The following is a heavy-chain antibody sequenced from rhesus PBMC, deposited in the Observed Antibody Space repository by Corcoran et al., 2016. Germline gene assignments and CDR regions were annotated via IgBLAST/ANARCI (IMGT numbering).Heavy chain of an antibody. Sequence: QVQLQESGPGLVKPSETLSLTCAVSGYSISSGYYWGWIRQPPGKGLEYIGYISGSSGSTYYNPSLKSRVTISQDTSKNQFSLKLSSVTAADTAVYYCARDQGEKAAAGTNYWGQGVLVTVSS. V-gene: IGHV4-99*02. CDR2: ISGSSGST. J-gene: IGHJ4*01. D-gene: IGHD6-31*01. CDR1: GYSISSGYY. CDR3: ARDQGEKAAAGTNY.